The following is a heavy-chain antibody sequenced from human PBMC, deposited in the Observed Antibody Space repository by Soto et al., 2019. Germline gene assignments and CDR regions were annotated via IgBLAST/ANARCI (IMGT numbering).Heavy chain of an antibody. D-gene: IGHD2-2*01. J-gene: IGHJ6*02. CDR2: ISAYNGNT. CDR3: AREYCSSTCFYRGSGYYYGMDV. CDR1: GYTFTSYG. V-gene: IGHV1-18*01. Sequence: ASVKVSCKASGYTFTSYGISWVRQAPGQGLEWMGWISAYNGNTNYAQKLQGRVTMTTDTSTSTAYMELRSLRSDDTAVYYCAREYCSSTCFYRGSGYYYGMDVWGQGTTVTVSS.